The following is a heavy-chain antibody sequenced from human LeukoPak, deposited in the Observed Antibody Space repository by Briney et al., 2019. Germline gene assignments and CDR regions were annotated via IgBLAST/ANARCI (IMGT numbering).Heavy chain of an antibody. V-gene: IGHV4-39*01. CDR3: ANPSIQ. D-gene: IGHD5-18*01. CDR1: GGSITRNGYY. J-gene: IGHJ4*02. CDR2: IFYSGST. Sequence: KPSETLSLTCTVSGGSITRNGYYWGWIRQPPGRGLEWIGSIFYSGSTYYNPSLKSRVTMSVDTSKNQFSLKLSSVTAADTAVYYCANPSIQWGQGTLVTVSS.